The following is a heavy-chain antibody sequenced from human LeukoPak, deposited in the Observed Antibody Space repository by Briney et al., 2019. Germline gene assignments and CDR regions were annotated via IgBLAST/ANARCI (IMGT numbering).Heavy chain of an antibody. D-gene: IGHD3-10*01. Sequence: PSETLSLTCAVYGGSFSGYYWSWIRQPPGKGLEWIGEINHSGSTNYNPSLKSRVTISVDTSKNQFSLKLSSVTAADTAVYYCARAGYYYGSGSYWGYYYYGMDVWGQGTTVTVSS. CDR3: ARAGYYYGSGSYWGYYYYGMDV. J-gene: IGHJ6*02. CDR1: GGSFSGYY. CDR2: INHSGST. V-gene: IGHV4-34*01.